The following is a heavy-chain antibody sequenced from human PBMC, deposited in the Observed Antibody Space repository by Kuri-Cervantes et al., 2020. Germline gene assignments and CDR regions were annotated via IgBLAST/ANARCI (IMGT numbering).Heavy chain of an antibody. CDR3: ARGLPTGAWFQSNWFDP. V-gene: IGHV4-61*09. J-gene: IGHJ5*02. CDR2: IRSSGST. Sequence: SETLSLTCTVSGGSISSGSYYWSWIRQPAGEGLEWIGHIRSSGSTNYNPSLKSRVIISIDTSNNQFSLKLSSVTAADTAVYYCARGLPTGAWFQSNWFDPWGQGTLVTVSS. CDR1: GGSISSGSYY. D-gene: IGHD1-1*01.